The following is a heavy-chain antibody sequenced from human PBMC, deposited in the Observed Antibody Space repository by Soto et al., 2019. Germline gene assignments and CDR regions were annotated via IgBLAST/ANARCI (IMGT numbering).Heavy chain of an antibody. J-gene: IGHJ6*02. V-gene: IGHV3-30-3*01. Sequence: GGSLRLSCAASGFTFSSYAMHWVRQAPGKGLEWVAVISYDGSNKYYADSVKGRFTISRDNSKNTLYLQMNSLRAEDTAVYYCASAPVLRYFDWLGGGMDVWGQGTTVTVSS. D-gene: IGHD3-9*01. CDR1: GFTFSSYA. CDR2: ISYDGSNK. CDR3: ASAPVLRYFDWLGGGMDV.